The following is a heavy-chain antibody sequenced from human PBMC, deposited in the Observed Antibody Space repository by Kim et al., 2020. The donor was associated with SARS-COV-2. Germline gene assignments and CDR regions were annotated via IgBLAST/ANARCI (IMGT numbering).Heavy chain of an antibody. J-gene: IGHJ4*02. Sequence: STGYAGSVKCRFTISRDNAQNALYLQMNSLRVEDTAVYYCTRGYGSETNYWGQGSLVIVST. CDR3: TRGYGSETNY. D-gene: IGHD3-10*01. CDR2: ST. V-gene: IGHV3-74*01.